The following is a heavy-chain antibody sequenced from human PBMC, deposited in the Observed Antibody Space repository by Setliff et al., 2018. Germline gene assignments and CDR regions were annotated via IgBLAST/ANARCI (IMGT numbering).Heavy chain of an antibody. Sequence: ASLKVSCKASGYTFISYDISWVRQAPGQGLEWMGWISIDDDKTKYAQKFQGRVTMTADTSTSIAYMELRSLRSDDTAVYYCARGRYGSWYSVPLDYWGQGTLVTVSS. V-gene: IGHV1-18*01. CDR1: GYTFISYD. J-gene: IGHJ4*02. CDR2: ISIDDDKT. D-gene: IGHD6-13*01. CDR3: ARGRYGSWYSVPLDY.